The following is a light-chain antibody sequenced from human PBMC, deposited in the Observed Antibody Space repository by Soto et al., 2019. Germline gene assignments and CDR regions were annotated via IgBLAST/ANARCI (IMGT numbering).Light chain of an antibody. CDR3: ATWDDRLNGVV. CDR2: NNY. Sequence: QSVLTQPPSASGTPGQRVTISCSGSSSNIGSNTVSWYHQLPGTAPTLLIYNNYQRPSGVPDRFSGSKSVTSASLAISGLQSEDEADYYCATWDDRLNGVVFGGGTKLT. CDR1: SSNIGSNT. J-gene: IGLJ2*01. V-gene: IGLV1-44*01.